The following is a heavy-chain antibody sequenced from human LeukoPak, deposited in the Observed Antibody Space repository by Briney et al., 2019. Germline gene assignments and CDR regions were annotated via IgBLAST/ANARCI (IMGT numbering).Heavy chain of an antibody. Sequence: ASVKVSCKASGYTFTGYYMHWVGPAPGQGLEWMGWINPNSGGTNYAQKFQGRVTMTRDTSISTPYMELSRLRSDDTAVYYCATAAGRNWFDPWGQGTLVTVSS. CDR1: GYTFTGYY. J-gene: IGHJ5*02. CDR2: INPNSGGT. D-gene: IGHD6-13*01. V-gene: IGHV1-2*02. CDR3: ATAAGRNWFDP.